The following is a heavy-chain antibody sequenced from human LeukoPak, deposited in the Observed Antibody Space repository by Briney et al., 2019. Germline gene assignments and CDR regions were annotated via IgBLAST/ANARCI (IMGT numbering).Heavy chain of an antibody. CDR2: IKQDGSEK. Sequence: PGGSLRLSCAASGFTFSSYWMSWVRQAPGKGLEWVANIKQDGSEKYYVDSVKGRFTISRDNAKNSLYLQMNSLRAEDTAVYYCARAYDSSGYYPLRYYYMDVWGKGTTVTVSS. J-gene: IGHJ6*03. D-gene: IGHD3-22*01. CDR3: ARAYDSSGYYPLRYYYMDV. V-gene: IGHV3-7*01. CDR1: GFTFSSYW.